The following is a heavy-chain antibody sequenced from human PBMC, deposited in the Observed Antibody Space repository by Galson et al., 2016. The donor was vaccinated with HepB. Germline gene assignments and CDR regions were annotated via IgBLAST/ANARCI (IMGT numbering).Heavy chain of an antibody. CDR3: ARPVGRGAYAY. CDR1: GDSITSSGYY. V-gene: IGHV4-39*01. Sequence: SETLSLTCSVSGDSITSSGYYWGWIRQPPGKGLEWIGSIRSDGSTYYSPPLKSRVTISVDTSKNQFSLRLTSVTAADTAVYYCARPVGRGAYAYWGQGTLVTVSS. CDR2: IRSDGST. J-gene: IGHJ4*02. D-gene: IGHD1-26*01.